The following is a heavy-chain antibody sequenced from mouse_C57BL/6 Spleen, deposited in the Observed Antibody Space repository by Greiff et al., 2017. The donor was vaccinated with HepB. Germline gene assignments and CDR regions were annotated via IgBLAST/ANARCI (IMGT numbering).Heavy chain of an antibody. CDR1: GYSITSGYY. J-gene: IGHJ4*01. V-gene: IGHV3-6*01. CDR2: ISYDGSN. CDR3: ASEGEYAMDY. Sequence: ESGPGLVRPSQSLSLTCSVTGYSITSGYYWNWIRQFPGNKQEWRGYISYDGSNNYNPSLKNRISITRDKSKNQLFRKLNSVTTEDTATYYCASEGEYAMDYWGQGTSVTVSS.